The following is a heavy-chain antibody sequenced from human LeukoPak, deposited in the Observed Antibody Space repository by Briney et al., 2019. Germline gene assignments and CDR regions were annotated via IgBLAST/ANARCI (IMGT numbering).Heavy chain of an antibody. CDR2: IYYSGST. J-gene: IGHJ3*02. V-gene: IGHV4-59*01. CDR3: ARGGPYSSGYSADGFDI. D-gene: IGHD3-22*01. Sequence: PAETLSLTCTVSGGSMSSYYWSWIRQAPGKGLESIGYIYYSGSTNYNPSLKSRVTISIDTSRTQFSLKLNSVTAADTAVYYCARGGPYSSGYSADGFDIWGQGTMVTVSS. CDR1: GGSMSSYY.